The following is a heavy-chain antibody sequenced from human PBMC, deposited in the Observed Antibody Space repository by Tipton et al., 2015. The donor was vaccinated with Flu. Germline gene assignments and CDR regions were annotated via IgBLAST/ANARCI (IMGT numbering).Heavy chain of an antibody. Sequence: TLSLTCTVSGGSISPYYWSWIRQPPGKGLEWIGYIYYSGSTKYNPSLKSRVTISVDTSKNQFSLKLSSVTAADTAVYYCAREYYYYGGGPTRGIDYWGQGTLVTFSS. CDR2: IYYSGST. D-gene: IGHD3-22*01. CDR3: AREYYYYGGGPTRGIDY. CDR1: GGSISPYY. V-gene: IGHV4-59*01. J-gene: IGHJ4*02.